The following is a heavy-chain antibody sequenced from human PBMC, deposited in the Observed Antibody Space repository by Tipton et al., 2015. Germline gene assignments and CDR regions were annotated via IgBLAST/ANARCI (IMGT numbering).Heavy chain of an antibody. D-gene: IGHD5-12*01. J-gene: IGHJ6*02. CDR1: GYKFNVYA. V-gene: IGHV1-3*04. CDR3: ARDATTYVGYEWHKSAMDV. Sequence: QSGAEVKKPGASVNISCKASGYKFNVYAIYWVRQAPGEGLEWLGWINTGNGRSDYSQKLEGRLTFNRDTSATTVYMGLDSLRSEDTAVYYCARDATTYVGYEWHKSAMDVWGQGTTVTVSS. CDR2: INTGNGRS.